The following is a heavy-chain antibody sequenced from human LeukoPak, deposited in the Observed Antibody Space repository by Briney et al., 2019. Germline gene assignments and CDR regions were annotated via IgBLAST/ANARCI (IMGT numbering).Heavy chain of an antibody. CDR1: GFTFSSYA. CDR3: AKVRLHPYYFDY. CDR2: ISGSGGST. V-gene: IGHV3-23*01. D-gene: IGHD4-4*01. J-gene: IGHJ4*02. Sequence: GGSLSLSCAASGFTFSSYAMSWVRQAPGRGVEWVLAISGSGGSTYYAASVKGRFTIYRDNSKNTLYLQMNSLRAEDTAVYYCAKVRLHPYYFDYWGQGTLLTLSS.